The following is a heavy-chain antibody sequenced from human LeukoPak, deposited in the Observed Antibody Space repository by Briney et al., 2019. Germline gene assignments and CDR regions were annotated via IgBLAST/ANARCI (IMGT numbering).Heavy chain of an antibody. V-gene: IGHV4-34*01. J-gene: IGHJ6*02. Sequence: TPSQTLSLTCAVYGGSFSGSYSSWIRQPPGNGREWIGEINHSGTTNSNPSLKSRVTISVDTSKNQFSLKLSSVTAADTAVYYCARALDFWSGYYPPDYYYYGMDVWGQGTTVTVSS. CDR2: INHSGTT. CDR1: GGSFSGSY. D-gene: IGHD3-3*01. CDR3: ARALDFWSGYYPPDYYYYGMDV.